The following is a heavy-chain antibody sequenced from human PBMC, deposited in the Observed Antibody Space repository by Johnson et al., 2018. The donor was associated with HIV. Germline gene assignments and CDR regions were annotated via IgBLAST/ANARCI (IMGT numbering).Heavy chain of an antibody. CDR2: ISSSGSTI. J-gene: IGHJ3*02. CDR1: GFTFSDHY. CDR3: AREGRLGSYLGGVAFDI. V-gene: IGHV3-11*04. D-gene: IGHD1-26*01. Sequence: QVQLVESGGGLVKPGGSLRLSCAGSGFTFSDHYMSWVRQAPGKGLEWVSYISSSGSTIYYADSVKGRFTISRDNSKNTLYLQMNSLRAEDTAVYYCAREGRLGSYLGGVAFDIWGQGTMVTVSS.